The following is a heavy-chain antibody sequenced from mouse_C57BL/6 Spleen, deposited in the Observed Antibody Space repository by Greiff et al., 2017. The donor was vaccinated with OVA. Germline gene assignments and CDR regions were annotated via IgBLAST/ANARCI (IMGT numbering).Heavy chain of an antibody. CDR2: ISNLAYSI. Sequence: EVMLVESGGGLVQPGGSLKLSCAASGFTFSDYGMAWVRQAPRKGPEWVAFISNLAYSIYYADTVTGRFTISRENAKNTLYLEMSSLRSEDTAMYDCARVYYGSDWYFDVWGTGTTVTVSS. J-gene: IGHJ1*03. V-gene: IGHV5-15*01. CDR3: ARVYYGSDWYFDV. CDR1: GFTFSDYG. D-gene: IGHD1-1*01.